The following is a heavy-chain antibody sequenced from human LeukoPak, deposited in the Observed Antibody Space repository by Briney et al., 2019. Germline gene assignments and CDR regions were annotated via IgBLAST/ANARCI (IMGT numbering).Heavy chain of an antibody. J-gene: IGHJ4*02. CDR2: ISSSGSTI. Sequence: PGGSLRLSCAASGFTFSDYYMSWIRQAPGKGLEWVSYISSSGSTIYYADSVKGRFTISRDNAKNSLYLQMNSLRAEDTALYYCAKDPYYYDSSGPFDYWGQGTLVTVSS. V-gene: IGHV3-11*01. D-gene: IGHD3-22*01. CDR3: AKDPYYYDSSGPFDY. CDR1: GFTFSDYY.